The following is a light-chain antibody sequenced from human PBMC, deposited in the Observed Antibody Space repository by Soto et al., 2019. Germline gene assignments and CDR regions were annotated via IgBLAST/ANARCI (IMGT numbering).Light chain of an antibody. CDR2: GNT. CDR1: SSNIGAGYD. CDR3: LSFDSGLGVV. Sequence: QSVLTQPPSVSGAPGQRVTISCTGSSSNIGAGYDVHWYQQLPGRAPKLLIYGNTNRPSGVPDRFSGSKSGTSASLAITGPGVEDGAIYYSLSFDSGLGVVFGGGPNPPVL. V-gene: IGLV1-40*01. J-gene: IGLJ2*01.